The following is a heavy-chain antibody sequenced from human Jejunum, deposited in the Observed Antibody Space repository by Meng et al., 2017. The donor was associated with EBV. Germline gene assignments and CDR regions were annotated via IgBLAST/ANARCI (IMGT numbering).Heavy chain of an antibody. Sequence: EXQLLEXXXGLAQPGXSLRLSCAASGFTFNSFAMNWVRQAPGKGLEWVASISGSGDSTEYADSVKGRFTISRDNSKNTPYVQMDILRVEDTAVYYCAKGGWGTVFDYWGQGTLVTVSS. CDR3: AKGGWGTVFDY. CDR2: ISGSGDST. V-gene: IGHV3-23*01. CDR1: GFTFNSFA. J-gene: IGHJ4*02. D-gene: IGHD3-16*01.